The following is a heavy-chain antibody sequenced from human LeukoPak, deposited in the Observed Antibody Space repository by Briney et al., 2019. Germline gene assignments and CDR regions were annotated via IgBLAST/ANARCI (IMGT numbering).Heavy chain of an antibody. CDR1: GFTFSNYW. V-gene: IGHV3-53*01. Sequence: PGGSLRLSCAASGFTFSNYWMHWVRQAPGKGLEWVSVIYSGGSTYYADSVKGRFTISRDNSKNTLYLQMNSLRAEDTAVYYCARDLRGMYYYGSGSYGLYGMDVWGQGTTVTVSS. D-gene: IGHD3-10*01. CDR3: ARDLRGMYYYGSGSYGLYGMDV. J-gene: IGHJ6*02. CDR2: IYSGGST.